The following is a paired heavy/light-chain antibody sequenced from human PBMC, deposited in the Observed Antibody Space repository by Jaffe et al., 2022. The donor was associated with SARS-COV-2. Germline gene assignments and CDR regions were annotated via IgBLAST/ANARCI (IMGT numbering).Light chain of an antibody. CDR2: GAS. CDR1: QTVSSTY. J-gene: IGKJ2*01. CDR3: QQYGSSPPYT. V-gene: IGKV3-20*01. Sequence: EIVLTQSPGTLSLSPGEGATLSCRASQTVSSTYLAWYQQRPGQAPRLLIYGASSRATGIPDRFSGSGSGTDFTLTISRLEPEDFAVYYCQQYGSSPPYTFGQGTKLEIK.
Heavy chain of an antibody. J-gene: IGHJ6*03. V-gene: IGHV3-9*01. CDR2: ISWGSGTI. CDR1: GFKFDDYA. D-gene: IGHD2-15*01. CDR3: IKASRGRPYYFMDV. Sequence: EVQLVESGGGLVQPGRSLRLSCAASGFKFDDYAMHWARQAPEKGLEWVSGISWGSGTIDYADSVKGRFTISRDNAKNSLYLQMNSLSAEDTALYYCIKASRGRPYYFMDVWGKGTTVTVSS.